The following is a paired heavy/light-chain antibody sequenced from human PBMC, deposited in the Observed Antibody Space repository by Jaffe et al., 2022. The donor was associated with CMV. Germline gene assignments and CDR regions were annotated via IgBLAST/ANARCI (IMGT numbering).Light chain of an antibody. Sequence: QSALTQPPSASGSPGQSVTISCTGTSSDVGAYNYVSWYQQHPGKAPKLIIYDVNKRPSGVPDRFSGSKSGNTASLTVSGLQAEDEADYYCNSHGGVSNWGVFGGGTKLTVL. CDR3: NSHGGVSNWGV. J-gene: IGLJ3*02. CDR1: SSDVGAYNY. CDR2: DVN. V-gene: IGLV2-8*01.
Heavy chain of an antibody. J-gene: IGHJ4*02. CDR2: IYWNDDK. Sequence: QITLKESGPTLIKPTQTLTVTCTFSGFSLTPSGVSVGWIRQPPGKALEWLAVIYWNDDKYYSSSLKNRLTITKDTSKNQVVLTMTNMDTVDTATYFCAHRGFCSGYGCYGGLDYWGQGALVTVSS. CDR3: AHRGFCSGYGCYGGLDY. V-gene: IGHV2-5*01. D-gene: IGHD2-15*01. CDR1: GFSLTPSGVS.